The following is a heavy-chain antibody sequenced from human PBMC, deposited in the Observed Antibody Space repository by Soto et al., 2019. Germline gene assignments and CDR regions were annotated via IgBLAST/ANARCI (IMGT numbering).Heavy chain of an antibody. V-gene: IGHV3-48*02. Sequence: GGSLRLSCAASGFTFSSYSMNWVRQAPGKGLEWVSYISSSSSTIYYADSVKGGFTITRENAKNSLYLQMNSLRDEDTAVYYCARDEMPPYYDILTGYIHYYYGMDVWGQGTTVTVSS. CDR1: GFTFSSYS. D-gene: IGHD3-9*01. CDR2: ISSSSSTI. J-gene: IGHJ6*02. CDR3: ARDEMPPYYDILTGYIHYYYGMDV.